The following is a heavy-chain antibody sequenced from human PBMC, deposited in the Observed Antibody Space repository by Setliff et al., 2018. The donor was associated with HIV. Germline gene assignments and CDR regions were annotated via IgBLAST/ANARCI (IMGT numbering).Heavy chain of an antibody. V-gene: IGHV1-46*01. J-gene: IGHJ3*02. CDR3: ASPFGASDSGGYEYEAFAI. CDR2: INTSGGSA. D-gene: IGHD3-22*01. Sequence: GASVKVSCKASGYTFTTYPMHWVRQAPGQGLEWMGVINTSGGSAGYAEKFRGRVTMTRDTSTNTVYMDLRNLRSEDTAVYYCASPFGASDSGGYEYEAFAIWGQGTMVTVSS. CDR1: GYTFTTYP.